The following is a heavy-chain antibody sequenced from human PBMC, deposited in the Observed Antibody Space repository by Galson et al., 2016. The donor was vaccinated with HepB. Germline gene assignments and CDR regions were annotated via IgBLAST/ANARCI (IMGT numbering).Heavy chain of an antibody. D-gene: IGHD7-27*01. CDR2: TYYRSKWHF. Sequence: CAISGDIVSSNSAGWYWIRQSPSRGLEWLGRTYYRSKWHFDYAESVKSRITINPDTAKNQFSLQLNSVTPEDTAIYYCARSYLLGRGFGSWGQGTLVTVSS. V-gene: IGHV6-1*01. J-gene: IGHJ4*02. CDR3: ARSYLLGRGFGS. CDR1: GDIVSSNSAG.